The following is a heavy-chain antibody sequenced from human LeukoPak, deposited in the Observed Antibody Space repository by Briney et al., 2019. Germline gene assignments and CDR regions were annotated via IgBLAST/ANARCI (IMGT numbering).Heavy chain of an antibody. CDR1: GYTFTSYG. J-gene: IGHJ6*02. D-gene: IGHD6-13*01. CDR3: ARDPSLSSWSHYYYYGMDV. CDR2: ISAYNGNT. V-gene: IGHV1-18*01. Sequence: ASVTVSCTASGYTFTSYGISWVRQAPGQGLEWMGWISAYNGNTNYAQKLQGRVTMTTDTSTSTAYMELRSLRSDDTAVYYCARDPSLSSWSHYYYYGMDVRGQGTTVTVSS.